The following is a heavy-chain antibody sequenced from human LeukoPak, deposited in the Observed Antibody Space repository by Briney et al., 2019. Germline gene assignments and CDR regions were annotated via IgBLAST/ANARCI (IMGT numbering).Heavy chain of an antibody. D-gene: IGHD1-26*01. V-gene: IGHV4-31*03. Sequence: SETLSLTCTVSGGSISSGGYYWSWIRQHPGKGLEWIGYIYYSGSTYYNPSLKSRVTISVDTSKNQFSLKLSSVTAADTAVYYCARDAPPRIVVGATTYYYGMDVWGQGTTVTVSS. CDR1: GGSISSGGYY. CDR2: IYYSGST. CDR3: ARDAPPRIVVGATTYYYGMDV. J-gene: IGHJ6*02.